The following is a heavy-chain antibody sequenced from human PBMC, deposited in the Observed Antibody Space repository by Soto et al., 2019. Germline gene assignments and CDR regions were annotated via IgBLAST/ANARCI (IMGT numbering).Heavy chain of an antibody. D-gene: IGHD4-17*01. Sequence: PGGSLRLFCAASGFTFSSYGMHWVRQAPGKGLEWVAVISYDGSNKYYADSVKRRFTISRDNSKNTLYLQLNSLRAEDTAVYYCAKAPDGCRYYYYYGLDVWGQGTTVTVSS. J-gene: IGHJ6*02. CDR2: ISYDGSNK. CDR1: GFTFSSYG. CDR3: AKAPDGCRYYYYYGLDV. V-gene: IGHV3-30*18.